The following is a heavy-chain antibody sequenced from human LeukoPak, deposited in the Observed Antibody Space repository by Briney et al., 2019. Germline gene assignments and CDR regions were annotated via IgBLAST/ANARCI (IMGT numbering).Heavy chain of an antibody. CDR1: GFTFSDYY. CDR2: ISSSSSYT. CDR3: AREVRSPYYDY. Sequence: PGGSLRLSCAASGFTFSDYYMSWIRQAPGKGLEWVSYISSSSSYTNYADSAKGRFTISRDNAKNSLYLQMNSLRAEDTAVYYCAREVRSPYYDYWGQGTLVTVSS. J-gene: IGHJ4*02. V-gene: IGHV3-11*06. D-gene: IGHD2-21*01.